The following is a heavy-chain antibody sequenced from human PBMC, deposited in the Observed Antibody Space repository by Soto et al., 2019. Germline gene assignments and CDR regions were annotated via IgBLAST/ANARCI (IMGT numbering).Heavy chain of an antibody. D-gene: IGHD3-16*02. J-gene: IGHJ4*02. V-gene: IGHV3-66*01. CDR1: GFTVSSNY. CDR2: IYSGGSP. Sequence: GSRRLSCAASGFTVSSNYMSCVRQAPGKGLEWVSVIYSGGSPNYADSVKGRFTISRDNSKNTLYLQMNSLRAEDTAVYYCARDLYPGLDYWGQGTLVTVSS. CDR3: ARDLYPGLDY.